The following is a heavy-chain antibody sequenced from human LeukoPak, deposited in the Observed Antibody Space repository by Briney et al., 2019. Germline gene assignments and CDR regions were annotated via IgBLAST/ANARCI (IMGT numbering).Heavy chain of an antibody. D-gene: IGHD5-24*01. J-gene: IGHJ3*02. CDR2: IYYSGST. Sequence: PSETLSLTCTVAGGSISSYYWSWVRQPPGNGLEWLGYIYYSGSTNYNPSLKSRVTISVDTSKNQFSLKLSSVTAADTAVYYCARLGRDGYNHDAFDIWGQGTMVTVSS. CDR3: ARLGRDGYNHDAFDI. V-gene: IGHV4-59*08. CDR1: GGSISSYY.